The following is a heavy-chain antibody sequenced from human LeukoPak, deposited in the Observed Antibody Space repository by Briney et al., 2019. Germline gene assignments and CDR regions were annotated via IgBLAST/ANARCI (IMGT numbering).Heavy chain of an antibody. CDR1: GFTFSNYN. J-gene: IGHJ4*02. V-gene: IGHV3-21*04. CDR2: ITSSGTYT. D-gene: IGHD3-10*01. CDR3: AKDKVFGGELDY. Sequence: GGSLRLSCADSGFTFSNYNMNWVRQAPGKAMEWVSSITSSGTYTFYADSVKGRFTISRDNAKNSLYLQMNSLRTEDTALYYCAKDKVFGGELDYWGQGTLVTVSS.